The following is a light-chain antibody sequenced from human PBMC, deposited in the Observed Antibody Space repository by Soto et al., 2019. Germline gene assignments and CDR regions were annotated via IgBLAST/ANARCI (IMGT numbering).Light chain of an antibody. CDR3: QHYSTWLWT. Sequence: EIVMTQSPATLSVSPGERATLSCRASQSVDSKLAWYQQKPGQGPRLLIYGASSRATGIPARLSGSGSGTEFTLTISSLQSEAFAVYYCQHYSTWLWTFGQGTKVEIK. V-gene: IGKV3-15*01. J-gene: IGKJ1*01. CDR2: GAS. CDR1: QSVDSK.